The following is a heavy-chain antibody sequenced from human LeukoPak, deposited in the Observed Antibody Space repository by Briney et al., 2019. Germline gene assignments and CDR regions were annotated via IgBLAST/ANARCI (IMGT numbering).Heavy chain of an antibody. J-gene: IGHJ6*02. CDR3: ARDTHPNFGVVIIGDYYYYGMDV. CDR1: GGSFSGYY. CDR2: INHSGST. Sequence: SETLSLTCAVYGGSFSGYYWSWIRQPPGKGLEWIGEINHSGSTNYNPSLKSRVTISVDTSKNQFSLKLSSVTAADTAVYYCARDTHPNFGVVIIGDYYYYGMDVWGQGTTVTVSS. V-gene: IGHV4-34*01. D-gene: IGHD3-3*01.